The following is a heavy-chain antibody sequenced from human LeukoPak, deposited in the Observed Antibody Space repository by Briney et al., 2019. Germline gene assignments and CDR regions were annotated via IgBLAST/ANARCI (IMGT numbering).Heavy chain of an antibody. V-gene: IGHV5-51*01. CDR2: IYPGDSDT. D-gene: IGHD1-26*01. Sequence: GESLKISCKGSGFSFTSYWIGWVRQMPGKGLEWMGVIYPGDSDTRYSPSFQGQVTISADKSISTAYLQWSSLKASDTAMYYCATPAGSGSQPPGDAFDIWGQGTMVTVSS. CDR1: GFSFTSYW. J-gene: IGHJ3*02. CDR3: ATPAGSGSQPPGDAFDI.